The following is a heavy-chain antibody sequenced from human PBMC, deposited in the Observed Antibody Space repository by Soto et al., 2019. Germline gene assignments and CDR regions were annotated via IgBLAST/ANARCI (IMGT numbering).Heavy chain of an antibody. Sequence: QLQLQESGPGLVKPSETLSLTCTVSGGSISSSSYYWGWLRQPPGKGLEWIGSIYYSGGTYYNPSLKSRVPISVDTSKHQFSLKLSSVTAADTAVYYCARQPKDALDIWGQGTMVTVSS. CDR3: ARQPKDALDI. J-gene: IGHJ3*02. CDR1: GGSISSSSYY. CDR2: IYYSGGT. V-gene: IGHV4-39*01.